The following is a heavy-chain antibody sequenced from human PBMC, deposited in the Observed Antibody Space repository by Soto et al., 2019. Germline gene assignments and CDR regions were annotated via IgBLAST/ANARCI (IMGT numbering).Heavy chain of an antibody. CDR3: ARDRTRRGTSDI. Sequence: SETRSLTCAVCNGSFSVYYWTWIRQPPGKGLEWIGEINHAGSTNYNPSLKSRVTISVDTSKNQLSLNLNSVTAADTAVYYCARDRTRRGTSDIWGKETMVIVSS. CDR1: NGSFSVYY. J-gene: IGHJ3*02. CDR2: INHAGST. V-gene: IGHV4-34*01.